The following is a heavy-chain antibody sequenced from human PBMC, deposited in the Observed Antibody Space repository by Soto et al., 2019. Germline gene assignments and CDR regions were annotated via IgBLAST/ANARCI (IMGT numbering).Heavy chain of an antibody. CDR2: ISFDGDKK. V-gene: IGHV3-30-3*01. CDR1: GFTFKNYA. Sequence: EGSLRLSCAASGFTFKNYALHWVRQAPGKGLEWVAVISFDGDKKFYADSVKGRFTISRDNLKNTLYLQMNNLRIEDAALYFCAREDDYNYRYFNYGLDVWGQGTTVTVSS. J-gene: IGHJ6*02. D-gene: IGHD5-12*01. CDR3: AREDDYNYRYFNYGLDV.